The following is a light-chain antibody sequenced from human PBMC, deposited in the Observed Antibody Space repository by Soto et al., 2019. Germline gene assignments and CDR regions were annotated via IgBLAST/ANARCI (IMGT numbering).Light chain of an antibody. CDR1: SSNIGSNT. V-gene: IGLV1-44*01. CDR2: SNN. Sequence: QSVLTQPPSASGTPGQRVTISCSGSSSNIGSNTVNWYQQLPGTAPKLLIYSNNQRPSGVPDRFSGSKSGTSVSLAISGLQSEDEADYYCAAWDDSLNGVVFGGGTKPAVL. J-gene: IGLJ2*01. CDR3: AAWDDSLNGVV.